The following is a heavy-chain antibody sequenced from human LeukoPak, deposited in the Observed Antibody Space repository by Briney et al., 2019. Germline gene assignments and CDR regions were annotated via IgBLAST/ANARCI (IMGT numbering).Heavy chain of an antibody. Sequence: GASVKVSCKASGHTFTGYFMHWVRQAPGQGLEWMGWINPNSGSTNYAQKFQGRVTMTRDTSISTAYMELSSLRSDDTAVYYCARLSFTMTVVVDDYWGQGTLVTVSS. CDR1: GHTFTGYF. CDR2: INPNSGST. CDR3: ARLSFTMTVVVDDY. J-gene: IGHJ4*02. D-gene: IGHD3-22*01. V-gene: IGHV1-2*02.